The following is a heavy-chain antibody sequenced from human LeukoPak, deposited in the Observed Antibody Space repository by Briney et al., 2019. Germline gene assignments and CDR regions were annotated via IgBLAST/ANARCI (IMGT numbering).Heavy chain of an antibody. CDR2: ISGSGNST. CDR1: GFTFRSYA. J-gene: IGHJ5*02. Sequence: PGGSLRLSCGASGFTFRSYAMSWVRQAPGKGLEWVSAISGSGNSTYYADSVKGRFTISRDNAKNSLYLQMNSLRAEDTAVYYCARDCGGDCYSQNWFDPWGQGTLVTVSS. CDR3: ARDCGGDCYSQNWFDP. V-gene: IGHV3-23*01. D-gene: IGHD2-21*01.